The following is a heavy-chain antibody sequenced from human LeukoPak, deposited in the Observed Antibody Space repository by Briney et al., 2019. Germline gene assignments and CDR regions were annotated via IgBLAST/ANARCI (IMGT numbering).Heavy chain of an antibody. CDR1: GGSISSGGYS. CDR3: ARWLQWPNDAFDI. V-gene: IGHV4-30-4*07. CDR2: IYYSGST. Sequence: SETLSLTCAVSGGSISSGGYSWSWIRQPPGKGLEWIGYIYYSGSTYYNPSLKSRVTISVDTSKNQFSLKLSSVTAADTAVYYCARWLQWPNDAFDIWGQGTMVTVSS. J-gene: IGHJ3*02. D-gene: IGHD5-24*01.